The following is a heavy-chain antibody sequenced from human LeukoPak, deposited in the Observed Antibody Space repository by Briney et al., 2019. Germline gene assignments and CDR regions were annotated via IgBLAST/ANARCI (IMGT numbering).Heavy chain of an antibody. Sequence: SETLSLTCSVSGDPITTTTYYWDWIRQPPGKGLEWIGSIYYSGSTYYNPSLKSRVTISVDTSKNQFSLKLSSVTATDTAVYYCARQFSYASGRGYMDVWGQGTTVTVSS. CDR2: IYYSGST. V-gene: IGHV4-39*01. CDR3: ARQFSYASGRGYMDV. D-gene: IGHD3-10*01. J-gene: IGHJ6*02. CDR1: GDPITTTTYY.